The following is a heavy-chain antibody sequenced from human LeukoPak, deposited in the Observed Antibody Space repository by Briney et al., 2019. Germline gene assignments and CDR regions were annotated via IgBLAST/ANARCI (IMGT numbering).Heavy chain of an antibody. CDR1: GFTLAAFG. D-gene: IGHD2-21*02. J-gene: IGHJ6*04. Sequence: GGSLRLSCTASGFTLAAFGMSWVRQAPGKGLEWVSGITKNGRTAKLADSVRGRFSISRDTFTNKLYRQMNSLRGDDTGVYWCSKDLPGGEGDQLVFDGWGKGTTVSVCS. CDR3: SKDLPGGEGDQLVFDG. V-gene: IGHV3-23*01. CDR2: ITKNGRTA.